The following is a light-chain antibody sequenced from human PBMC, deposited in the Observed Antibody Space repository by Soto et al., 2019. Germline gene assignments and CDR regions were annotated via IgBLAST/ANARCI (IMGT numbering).Light chain of an antibody. CDR2: DAS. CDR1: QSVSSSF. Sequence: EIVLTQSPGTLSLSPGERATLSCRASQSVSSSFLAWYQQKPGQAPRLLIYDASIRATGIPEWFSGSGSGTDFALTISRLEPEDFAVYYCQQYGSSPGTFGQGTKLEIK. J-gene: IGKJ2*01. V-gene: IGKV3-20*01. CDR3: QQYGSSPGT.